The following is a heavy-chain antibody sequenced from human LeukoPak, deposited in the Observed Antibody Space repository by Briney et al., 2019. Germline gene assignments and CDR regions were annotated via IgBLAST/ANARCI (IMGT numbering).Heavy chain of an antibody. CDR2: INPNSGGT. J-gene: IGHJ6*03. CDR1: GYTFTSYD. Sequence: ASVKVSCKASGYTFTSYDINWVRQATGQGLEWMGWINPNSGGTNYAQKFQGRVTMTRDTSISTAYMELSRLRSDDTAVYYCARVSSPYYDILTGYLSPSWYYYMDVWGKGTTVTVSS. V-gene: IGHV1-2*02. CDR3: ARVSSPYYDILTGYLSPSWYYYMDV. D-gene: IGHD3-9*01.